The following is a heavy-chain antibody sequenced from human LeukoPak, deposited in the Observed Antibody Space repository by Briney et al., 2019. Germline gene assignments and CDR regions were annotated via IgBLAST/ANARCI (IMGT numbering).Heavy chain of an antibody. J-gene: IGHJ3*01. CDR2: IRTSTSTI. CDR1: GFTFSTYT. V-gene: IGHV3-48*01. Sequence: PGGSLRLSCAASGFTFSTYTMNWVRQAPGKGLEWISYIRTSTSTISYADSVKGRFAISTGNAQNSLYLQMNSLRAEDTAVYFCARDSDYAFDVWGQGTMVTVSS. D-gene: IGHD2-21*02. CDR3: ARDSDYAFDV.